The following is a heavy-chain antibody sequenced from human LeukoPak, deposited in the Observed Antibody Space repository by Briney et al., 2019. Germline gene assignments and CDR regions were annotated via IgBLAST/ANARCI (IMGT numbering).Heavy chain of an antibody. CDR2: ISGSGGST. J-gene: IGHJ4*02. V-gene: IGHV3-23*01. CDR1: GFTLSSYA. Sequence: GGSLRLSCAASGFTLSSYAMSWVRQAPGKGLEWVSAISGSGGSTYYADSVKGRFTISRDNSKNTLYLQMNSLRAEDTAVYYCAKASDILTGYFYWGQGTLVTVSS. D-gene: IGHD3-9*01. CDR3: AKASDILTGYFY.